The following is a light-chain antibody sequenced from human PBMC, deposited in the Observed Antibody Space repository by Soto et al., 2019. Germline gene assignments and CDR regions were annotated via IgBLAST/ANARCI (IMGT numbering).Light chain of an antibody. CDR2: DAS. Sequence: IVLTQSPATLSLSPGDRATLSCRASQSVRSYLAWYQQKPGQAPRLLIYDASNRATGIPARFSGSGSGTDFTLTVSSLEPEDFAVYYCQQRSDWPPTFGGGTKVDIK. J-gene: IGKJ4*01. CDR3: QQRSDWPPT. V-gene: IGKV3-11*01. CDR1: QSVRSY.